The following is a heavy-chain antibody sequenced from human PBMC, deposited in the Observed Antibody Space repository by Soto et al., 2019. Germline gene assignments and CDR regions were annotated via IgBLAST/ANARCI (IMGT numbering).Heavy chain of an antibody. J-gene: IGHJ4*02. D-gene: IGHD3-10*01. Sequence: GSPRLYCVASGXTFGSRPMSWVRQAPGEGLQWVSTVTDTGGDTKYSDSVRGRFTMSRDNSKKTLYLQMNNLRVEHSALYYCARGSTDSYPGSRIFDFWGRGILGTVSS. CDR2: VTDTGGDT. V-gene: IGHV3-23*01. CDR3: ARGSTDSYPGSRIFDF. CDR1: GXTFGSRP.